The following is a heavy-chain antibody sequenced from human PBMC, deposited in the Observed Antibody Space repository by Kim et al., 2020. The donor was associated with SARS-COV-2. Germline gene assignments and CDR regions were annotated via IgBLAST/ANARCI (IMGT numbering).Heavy chain of an antibody. D-gene: IGHD5-12*01. CDR3: ARVWSVHSGYPRYYGMDV. Sequence: SETLSLTCAVYGGSFSGYYWSWIRQPPGKGLEWIGEINHSGSTNYNPSLKSRVTISVDTSKNQFSLKLSSVTAADTAVYYCARVWSVHSGYPRYYGMDVWGQGTTVTVSS. V-gene: IGHV4-34*01. CDR2: INHSGST. CDR1: GGSFSGYY. J-gene: IGHJ6*02.